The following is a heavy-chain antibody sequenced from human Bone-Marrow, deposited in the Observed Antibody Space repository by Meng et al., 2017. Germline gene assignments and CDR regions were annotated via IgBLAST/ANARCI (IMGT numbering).Heavy chain of an antibody. CDR2: IYYSGST. CDR3: ARFGGHYYDSSGYYKHY. D-gene: IGHD3-22*01. CDR1: GGSISSYY. Sequence: QVEPREAGPGLGKPSETLSLTGTFAGGSISSYYWSWIRQPPGKGLEWIGYIYYSGSTNYNPSLKSRVTISVDTSKNQFSLKLSSVTAADTAVYYCARFGGHYYDSSGYYKHYWGQGTLVTVSS. V-gene: IGHV4-59*01. J-gene: IGHJ4*02.